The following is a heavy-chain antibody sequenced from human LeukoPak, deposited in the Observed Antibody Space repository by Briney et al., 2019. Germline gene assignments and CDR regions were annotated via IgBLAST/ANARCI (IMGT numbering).Heavy chain of an antibody. J-gene: IGHJ4*02. CDR1: GGSISSYY. CDR2: IYDSGGT. D-gene: IGHD2-2*01. V-gene: IGHV4-59*01. CDR3: ARASRRGVPAAMPFDY. Sequence: PSETLSLTCTVSGGSISSYYWSWIRQPPGKGLEWIGYIYDSGGTNYNPSLKSRVTISVDTSKNHFSLKLSSVTAADTAVYYCARASRRGVPAAMPFDYWGQGTLVTASS.